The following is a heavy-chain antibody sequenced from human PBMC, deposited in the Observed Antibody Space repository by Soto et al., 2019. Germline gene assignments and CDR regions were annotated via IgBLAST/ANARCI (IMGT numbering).Heavy chain of an antibody. D-gene: IGHD5-18*01. CDR3: ARGGYTFAYQ. CDR1: GFSFITSS. J-gene: IGHJ4*02. Sequence: GGSLRLSCAASGFSFITSSMAWVLQPPWKGLEWVSAISPSASDTLYADSVKGRFTISRDNSQNTLFLQMTSLRADDTAVYYCARGGYTFAYQWGPGALVTVPS. CDR2: ISPSASDT. V-gene: IGHV3-23*01.